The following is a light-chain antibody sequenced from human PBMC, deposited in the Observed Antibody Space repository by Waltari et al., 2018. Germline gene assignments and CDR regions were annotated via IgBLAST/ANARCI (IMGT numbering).Light chain of an antibody. V-gene: IGLV2-14*03. CDR2: DVA. CDR1: SSDVDGFNF. Sequence: QYALTQPASMSGSPGQSITISCTGTSSDVDGFNFVSWYQQYPGKAPKLIIYDVAKRPAGVSHRFSGSRSGNTASLTISGLQAEDEADYYCSSYTSVNTRFGGGTKLTVL. CDR3: SSYTSVNTR. J-gene: IGLJ2*01.